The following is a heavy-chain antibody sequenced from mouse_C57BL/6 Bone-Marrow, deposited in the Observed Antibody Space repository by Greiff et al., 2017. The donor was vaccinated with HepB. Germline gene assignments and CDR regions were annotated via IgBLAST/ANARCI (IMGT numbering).Heavy chain of an antibody. CDR1: GYTFTSYT. CDR2: INPSSGYT. Sequence: VQLQQSGAELARPGASVKMSCKASGYTFTSYTMHWVKQRPGQGLEWIGYINPSSGYTKYNQKFKDKATLTADKSSSTAYMQLSRLTSEDSAVYYCAGDYYYAMDYRGQGTSVTVSA. J-gene: IGHJ4*01. V-gene: IGHV1-4*01. CDR3: AGDYYYAMDY.